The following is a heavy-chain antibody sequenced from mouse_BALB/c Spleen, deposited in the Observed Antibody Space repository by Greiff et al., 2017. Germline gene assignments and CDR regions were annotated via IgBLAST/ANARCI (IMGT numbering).Heavy chain of an antibody. Sequence: EVKVVESGGGLVQPGGSLRLSCATSGFTFTDYYMSWVRQPPGKALEWLGFIRNKANGYTTEYSASVKGRFTISRDNSQSILYLQMNTLRAEDSATYYCARAVYDHYAMDYWGQGTSVTVSS. CDR1: GFTFTDYY. V-gene: IGHV7-3*02. D-gene: IGHD2-3*01. CDR2: IRNKANGYTT. J-gene: IGHJ4*01. CDR3: ARAVYDHYAMDY.